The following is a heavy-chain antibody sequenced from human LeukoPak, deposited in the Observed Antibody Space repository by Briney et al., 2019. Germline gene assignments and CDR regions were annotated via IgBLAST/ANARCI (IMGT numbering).Heavy chain of an antibody. CDR2: ITKKGSET. J-gene: IGHJ4*02. Sequence: GGSLRLSCAASGFTFSNSWMSWVRQAPGKGLEWVAYITKKGSETYYVGSVKGRFTITRDNARNSLFLQMNSLRAEDTAVYYCAREDGYCSGGNCYSYFDSWGQGTLVTVSS. V-gene: IGHV3-7*01. CDR3: AREDGYCSGGNCYSYFDS. CDR1: GFTFSNSW. D-gene: IGHD2-15*01.